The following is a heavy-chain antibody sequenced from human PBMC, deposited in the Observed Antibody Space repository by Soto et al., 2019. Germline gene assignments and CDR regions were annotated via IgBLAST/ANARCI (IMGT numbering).Heavy chain of an antibody. CDR3: ARGCSGGSCYSEGFDY. CDR1: GGSISSYY. D-gene: IGHD2-15*01. CDR2: IYYSGST. V-gene: IGHV4-59*08. J-gene: IGHJ4*02. Sequence: QVQLQESGPGLVKPSETLSLTCTVSGGSISSYYWSWIRQPPGKGLEWIGYIYYSGSTNYNPSLKAGVTIPVDTSKNQCPLKLSSVTAADTAVYYCARGCSGGSCYSEGFDYWGQGTLVTVSS.